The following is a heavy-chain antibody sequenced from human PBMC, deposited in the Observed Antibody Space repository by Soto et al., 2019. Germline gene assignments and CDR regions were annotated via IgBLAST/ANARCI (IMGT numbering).Heavy chain of an antibody. CDR1: GFTFSDYG. Sequence: QVQLVESGGGVVQPGRSLKLSCAASGFTFSDYGMHWVRQAPGKGLEWVAVIWYDGSEKYYAVSVKGRFTISRDNSKNTLYRQMNSLRAEDTAVYYCARQSLGNIRLRGFDYWGQGALVTVAS. CDR3: ARQSLGNIRLRGFDY. D-gene: IGHD1-1*01. J-gene: IGHJ4*02. V-gene: IGHV3-33*01. CDR2: IWYDGSEK.